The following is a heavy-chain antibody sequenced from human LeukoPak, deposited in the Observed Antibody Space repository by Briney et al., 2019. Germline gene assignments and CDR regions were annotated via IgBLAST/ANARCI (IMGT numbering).Heavy chain of an antibody. CDR2: IYYSGST. CDR3: AREWNYDIDS. D-gene: IGHD1-7*01. Sequence: PSETLSLTCCVSGGSISSYYWSWLRQPPGKGLEWIGYIYYSGSTTYNPSLKSRVTISVDTSKNQFSVKLGSVTAADTAVYYCAREWNYDIDSWGQGTLVTVSS. V-gene: IGHV4-59*01. J-gene: IGHJ5*01. CDR1: GGSISSYY.